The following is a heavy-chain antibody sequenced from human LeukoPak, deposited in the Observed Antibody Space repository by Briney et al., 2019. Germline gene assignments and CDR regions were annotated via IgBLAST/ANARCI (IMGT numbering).Heavy chain of an antibody. CDR3: ARDLHYYVAMDV. D-gene: IGHD3-10*02. CDR1: GFTFSSYA. CDR2: ITGSGGST. V-gene: IGHV3-23*01. Sequence: QPGGSLRLSCAASGFTFSSYAMSWVRQAPGKGLEWVSAITGSGGSTYYADSLKGRFTISRDNSKNMLFLQLNSLRAEDTALYYCARDLHYYVAMDVWGQGTTVTVSS. J-gene: IGHJ6*02.